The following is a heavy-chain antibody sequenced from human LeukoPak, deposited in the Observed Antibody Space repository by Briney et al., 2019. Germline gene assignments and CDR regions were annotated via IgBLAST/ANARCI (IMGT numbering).Heavy chain of an antibody. J-gene: IGHJ4*02. CDR2: IWYDGTNK. CDR1: GFTFSDYG. V-gene: IGHV3-33*06. Sequence: GRSLRLSCAVSGFTFSDYGMHWVRQAPGKGLEWVAVIWYDGTNKYYADSVEGRFTISRDNSKNTLYLQMNSLRAEDTAVYYCAKRSGSIGYDLGYWGQGALVTVSS. CDR3: AKRSGSIGYDLGY. D-gene: IGHD3-22*01.